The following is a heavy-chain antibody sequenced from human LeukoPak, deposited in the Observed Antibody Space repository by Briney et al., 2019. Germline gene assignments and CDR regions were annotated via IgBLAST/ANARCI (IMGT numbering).Heavy chain of an antibody. Sequence: GGSLRLSCAASGFTFSSYGMSWVRQAPGKGLEWVSAISGSGGSTYYADSVKGRFTISRDNSKNTLYLQMNSLRAEDTAVYYCAKVTYSSSWPLDYWGQGTLVTVSS. D-gene: IGHD6-13*01. CDR3: AKVTYSSSWPLDY. J-gene: IGHJ4*02. V-gene: IGHV3-23*01. CDR2: ISGSGGST. CDR1: GFTFSSYG.